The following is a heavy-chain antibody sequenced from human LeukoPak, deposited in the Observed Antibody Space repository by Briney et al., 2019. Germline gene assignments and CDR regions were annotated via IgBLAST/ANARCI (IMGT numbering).Heavy chain of an antibody. V-gene: IGHV4-59*01. CDR2: IYYSGST. D-gene: IGHD6-6*01. Sequence: AETLSLTCTVSGGSIRSYYWSLIRQPPGKGPEGIGYIYYSGSTNYNPSLKSRVTISVDPSKNQFSLKLRSVTAADTAVYYCARVWRGGSSALYFDYYMDVWGKGTTVTVS. CDR3: ARVWRGGSSALYFDYYMDV. CDR1: GGSIRSYY. J-gene: IGHJ6*03.